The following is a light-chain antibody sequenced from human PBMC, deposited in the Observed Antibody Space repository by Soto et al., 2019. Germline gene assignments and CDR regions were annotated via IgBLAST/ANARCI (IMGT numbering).Light chain of an antibody. CDR2: AVS. CDR3: ISYAGRYTYVV. CDR1: SSDIGSYNH. V-gene: IGLV2-14*03. J-gene: IGLJ2*01. Sequence: QSVLTQPASVSGSPGQSITISCSGTSSDIGSYNHVAWYQQFPGKSPKLMIYAVSDRPSGVSDRFSGSKSGITASLTISGLQTEDEADYYCISYAGRYTYVVFGGGTKVTVL.